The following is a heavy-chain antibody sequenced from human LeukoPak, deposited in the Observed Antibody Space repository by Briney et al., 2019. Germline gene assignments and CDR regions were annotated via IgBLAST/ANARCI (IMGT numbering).Heavy chain of an antibody. CDR2: IIPIFGTS. D-gene: IGHD5-18*01. V-gene: IGHV1-69*05. CDR3: ARGLDASMETAYDY. Sequence: ASVKVSCKASGGSFNAYAISWVRQAPGQGLEWMGGIIPIFGTSNYAQKLQGRVTISTDESTSTAYMEVSSLRSEDTAIYYCARGLDASMETAYDYWGQRTLVTVSS. J-gene: IGHJ4*02. CDR1: GGSFNAYA.